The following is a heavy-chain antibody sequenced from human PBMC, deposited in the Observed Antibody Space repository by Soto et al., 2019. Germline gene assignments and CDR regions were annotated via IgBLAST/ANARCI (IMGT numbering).Heavy chain of an antibody. Sequence: SETLSLTCAVYGGSFSGYYWSWIRQSPGKGLEWIGEINHSGSTNYNPSLKSRVTISVDTSKNQFSLKLSSVTAADTAVYYCARGFGWELLRAYYYYYGMDVWGQGTTVT. CDR1: GGSFSGYY. CDR2: INHSGST. D-gene: IGHD1-26*01. CDR3: ARGFGWELLRAYYYYYGMDV. V-gene: IGHV4-34*01. J-gene: IGHJ6*02.